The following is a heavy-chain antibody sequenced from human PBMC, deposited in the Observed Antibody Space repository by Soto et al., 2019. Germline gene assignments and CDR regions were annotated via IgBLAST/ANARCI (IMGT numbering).Heavy chain of an antibody. V-gene: IGHV4-4*07. CDR2: IYTSGTT. CDR3: VGEDYAAYQTSPDY. D-gene: IGHD4-17*01. Sequence: SETLSLTCTVSGGSMSSNYWSWIRQSAGKGLEWIGRIYTSGTTNYNPSIKSRVTMSVDTSKNRFSLKLSSVTAADTAVYYCVGEDYAAYQTSPDYWGQGTLVTVSS. CDR1: GGSMSSNY. J-gene: IGHJ4*02.